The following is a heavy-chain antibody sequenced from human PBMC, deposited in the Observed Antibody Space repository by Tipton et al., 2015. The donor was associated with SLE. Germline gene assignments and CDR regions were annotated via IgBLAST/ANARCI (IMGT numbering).Heavy chain of an antibody. V-gene: IGHV1-46*01. J-gene: IGHJ4*02. CDR1: GYAFTTYY. Sequence: QLVQSGAEVKKPGASVKVSCKASGYAFTTYYIHWVRQAPGQGLEWMGIINPSGDSTNYAQRFQGRVTMTRDTSTSTVYIELNSLRSDGAAVYYCAREGMSTVVNPFDYWGQGTLVTVSS. CDR2: INPSGDST. CDR3: AREGMSTVVNPFDY. D-gene: IGHD4-23*01.